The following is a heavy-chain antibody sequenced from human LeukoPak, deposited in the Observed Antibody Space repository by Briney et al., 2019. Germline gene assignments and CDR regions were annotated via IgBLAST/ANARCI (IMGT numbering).Heavy chain of an antibody. CDR2: IYYSGST. Sequence: SETLSLTCTVSGGSISSSYYYWGWIRQPPGKGLEWLGSIYYSGSTYYNPSLKSRVTISVDTSKNQFSLKLRSVTAADTAVYYCARVILPKRRINSSGYRDAFDIWGQGTMVTVSS. V-gene: IGHV4-39*01. CDR1: GGSISSSYYY. D-gene: IGHD3-22*01. CDR3: ARVILPKRRINSSGYRDAFDI. J-gene: IGHJ3*02.